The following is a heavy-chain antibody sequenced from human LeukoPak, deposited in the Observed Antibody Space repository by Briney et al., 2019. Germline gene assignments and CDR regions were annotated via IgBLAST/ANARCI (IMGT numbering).Heavy chain of an antibody. CDR2: ISYDGSNK. D-gene: IGHD1-26*01. V-gene: IGHV3-30*01. CDR1: GFTFSSYA. Sequence: GRSLRLSCAASGFTFSSYAMHWVRQAPGKGLEWVAVISYDGSNKYYADSVKGRFTISRDNSKNTLYLQMNSLRAEDTAVYHCARDYSIRELVGATEFDYWGQGTLVTV. J-gene: IGHJ4*02. CDR3: ARDYSIRELVGATEFDY.